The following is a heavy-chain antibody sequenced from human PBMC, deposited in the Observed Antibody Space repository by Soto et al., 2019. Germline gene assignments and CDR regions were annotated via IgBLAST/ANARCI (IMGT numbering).Heavy chain of an antibody. CDR2: ISGSGGST. CDR1: GFTFSSYA. CDR3: AKRYTIVVVPAATIFDY. V-gene: IGHV3-23*01. Sequence: LRLSCAASGFTFSSYAMSWVRQAPGKGLEWVSAISGSGGSTYYADSVKGRFTISRDNSKNTLYLQMNSLRAEDTAVYYCAKRYTIVVVPAATIFDYWGQGTLVTVSS. D-gene: IGHD2-2*01. J-gene: IGHJ4*02.